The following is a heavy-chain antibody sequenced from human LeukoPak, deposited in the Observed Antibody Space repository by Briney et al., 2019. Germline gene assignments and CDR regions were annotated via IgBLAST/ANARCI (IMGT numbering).Heavy chain of an antibody. Sequence: ASVKVSCKASGYTFTSYYMHWVRQAPGQGLEWMGWIDPNSGGPNYAQKFQSRVTMTRDTSISTAYMELSSLGSDDTAVYYCARALSGSYYPHWGQGTLVTVSS. CDR2: IDPNSGGP. CDR3: ARALSGSYYPH. CDR1: GYTFTSYY. D-gene: IGHD6-13*01. V-gene: IGHV1-2*02. J-gene: IGHJ4*02.